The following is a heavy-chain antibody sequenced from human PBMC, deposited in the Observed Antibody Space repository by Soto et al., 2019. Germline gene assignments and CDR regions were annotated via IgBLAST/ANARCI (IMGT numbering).Heavy chain of an antibody. J-gene: IGHJ5*02. CDR2: ISSSSSYI. V-gene: IGHV3-21*01. Sequence: PGGSLRLSCAASGFTFSSYSMNWVRQAPGKGLEWVSSISSSSSYIYYADSVKGRFTISRYNAKNSLYLQMNSLRAEDTAVYYCARAVSRINWFDPWGQGTLVTVSS. D-gene: IGHD2-15*01. CDR3: ARAVSRINWFDP. CDR1: GFTFSSYS.